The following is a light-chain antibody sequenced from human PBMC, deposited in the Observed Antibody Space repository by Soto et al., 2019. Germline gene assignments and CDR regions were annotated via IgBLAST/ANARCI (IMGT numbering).Light chain of an antibody. CDR2: EGS. CDR1: SRDIGSYNL. Sequence: QSALTQPASVSGSPGQSITISCTGGSRDIGSYNLVSWHQQYPGKAPKLMIYEGSKRPSGVSNRFSGSKSGNTASLTISGLQAEDEADYYCCSYSTNTTSPYVFGTGTKLTVL. CDR3: CSYSTNTTSPYV. V-gene: IGLV2-23*01. J-gene: IGLJ1*01.